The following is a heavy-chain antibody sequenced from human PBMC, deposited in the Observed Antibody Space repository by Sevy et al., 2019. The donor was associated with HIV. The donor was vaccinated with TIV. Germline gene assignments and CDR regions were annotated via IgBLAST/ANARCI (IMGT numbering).Heavy chain of an antibody. Sequence: GGSLRLSCAASGLTFSNYVMSWVRQAPGKGLEWLSVISGSSGTTYAAESVKGRFTISRDNSKNTLYLHMSSLGAEDTAVYYCARNLSPSGAFDIWGRGTSVTVSS. J-gene: IGHJ3*02. D-gene: IGHD6-25*01. V-gene: IGHV3-23*01. CDR3: ARNLSPSGAFDI. CDR1: GLTFSNYV. CDR2: ISGSSGTT.